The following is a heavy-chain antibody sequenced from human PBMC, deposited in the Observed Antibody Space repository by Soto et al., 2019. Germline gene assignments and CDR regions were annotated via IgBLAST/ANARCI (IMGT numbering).Heavy chain of an antibody. Sequence: QVQLVQSGAEVKKPGASVKVSCKSSGYTFSMSGISWVRQAPGQGLEWMGWISGYNGKTNYEQKCQNRVTMTTDTSTNMAYMGLRSVRSDDTAVYYCAREGPRPYYYYGMDVWGQGTTVTVSS. V-gene: IGHV1-18*01. CDR2: ISGYNGKT. J-gene: IGHJ6*02. CDR1: GYTFSMSG. CDR3: AREGPRPYYYYGMDV.